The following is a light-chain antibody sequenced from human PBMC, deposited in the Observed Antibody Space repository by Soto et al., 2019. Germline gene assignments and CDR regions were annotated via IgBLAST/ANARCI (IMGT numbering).Light chain of an antibody. V-gene: IGKV1-5*01. CDR1: HSISRW. CDR2: DAS. Sequence: DIQMTPSPSTLSASVREKVTNTCRASHSISRWLAWYQQKPGKAPKLLIYDASSLDSGVPSRFSGSGSGTEFTLTISSLQPDDFATFYCQQYHSYWTFGQGTKV. J-gene: IGKJ1*01. CDR3: QQYHSYWT.